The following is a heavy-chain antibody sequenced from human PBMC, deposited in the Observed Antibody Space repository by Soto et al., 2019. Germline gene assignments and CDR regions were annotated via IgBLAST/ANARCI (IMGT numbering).Heavy chain of an antibody. J-gene: IGHJ4*02. CDR3: ARALTMVRAFIIPYYLDS. D-gene: IGHD3-10*01. CDR1: GGFISSGGYY. Sequence: PSETLSLTCTVSGGFISSGGYYWSWIRQHPGKGLEYIGFIYHSGNTFYNPSLRSRLTISVDTSKNQFSLKLSSVTAADTAVYYCARALTMVRAFIIPYYLDSWGQGTLVTVSS. CDR2: IYHSGNT. V-gene: IGHV4-31*03.